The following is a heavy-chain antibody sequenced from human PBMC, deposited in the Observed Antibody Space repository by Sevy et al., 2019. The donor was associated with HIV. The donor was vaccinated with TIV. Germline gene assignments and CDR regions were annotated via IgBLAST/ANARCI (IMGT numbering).Heavy chain of an antibody. V-gene: IGHV3-48*03. CDR2: ISSTGTNL. CDR1: GFTFTNFE. CDR3: ARNNYDTWTGYSRGLDS. D-gene: IGHD3-9*01. Sequence: GGSLRLSCAASGFTFTNFEMNWVRQPPGKGLEWISFISSTGTNLYYADSVKGRFTISRDNAENSIHLQMNGLRAEDTAVYYCARNNYDTWTGYSRGLDSWGQGTLVTVSS. J-gene: IGHJ5*01.